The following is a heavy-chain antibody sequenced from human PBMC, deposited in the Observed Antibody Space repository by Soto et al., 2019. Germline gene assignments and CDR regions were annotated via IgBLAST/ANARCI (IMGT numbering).Heavy chain of an antibody. D-gene: IGHD3-10*01. CDR1: GGSISNSRDY. CDR2: IYYSGKT. V-gene: IGHV4-39*01. J-gene: IGHJ5*02. CDR3: ARRLEEFGNYWFDP. Sequence: SETLSLTCSVSGGSISNSRDYWGWIRQPPGKGLEWIATIYYSGKTYYNPSLKSRVTISVDTSKNQFSLKLNSVTAADTAVYYCARRLEEFGNYWFDPWGQGTLVTVSS.